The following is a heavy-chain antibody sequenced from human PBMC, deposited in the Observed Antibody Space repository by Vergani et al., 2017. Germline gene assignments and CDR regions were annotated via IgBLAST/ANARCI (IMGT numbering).Heavy chain of an antibody. V-gene: IGHV1-69-2*01. CDR2: VDPEDGET. D-gene: IGHD4-17*01. J-gene: IGHJ6*02. CDR1: GYTFTDHY. Sequence: EVQLVQSGAEVKKTVATMKISRKVSGYTFTDHYMHWVTQAPGKGLEWMGLVDPEDGETISAEKFNGRVTIAADTSTDTAHLDLSSLRSEDTAVYYFAKPQTVTTCDMDVWGQGTTVIVSS. CDR3: AKPQTVTTCDMDV.